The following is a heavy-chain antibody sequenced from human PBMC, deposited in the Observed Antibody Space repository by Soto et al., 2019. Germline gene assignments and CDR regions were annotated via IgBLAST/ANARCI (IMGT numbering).Heavy chain of an antibody. D-gene: IGHD6-19*01. V-gene: IGHV4-34*01. J-gene: IGHJ4*02. CDR2: INHSGST. Sequence: QVQLQQWGAGLLKPSETLSLTCAVYGGSFSGYYWSWIRQPPGKGLEWIGEINHSGSTNYNPSLKSRVTISVDTSKNQFSLKLSSVTAADTAVYYCASLSSGWNPFDYWGQGTLVTVSS. CDR1: GGSFSGYY. CDR3: ASLSSGWNPFDY.